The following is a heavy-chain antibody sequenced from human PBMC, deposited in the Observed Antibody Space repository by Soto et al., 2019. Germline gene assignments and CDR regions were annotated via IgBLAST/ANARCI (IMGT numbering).Heavy chain of an antibody. D-gene: IGHD3-16*01. J-gene: IGHJ4*02. Sequence: EVQLVESGGGLVQPGGSLRLSCAASGYTFSNYWMHWVRQTPGMGLVWVSRIDLDGGTTNYADSVKGRFTISRDNAKNTLYVQMVSLRAEDTVVYYCGRDLGGAHSYWGQGTLVTVSS. CDR3: GRDLGGAHSY. V-gene: IGHV3-74*01. CDR1: GYTFSNYW. CDR2: IDLDGGTT.